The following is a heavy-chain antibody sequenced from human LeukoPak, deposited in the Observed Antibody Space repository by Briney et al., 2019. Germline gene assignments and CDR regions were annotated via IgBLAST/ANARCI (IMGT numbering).Heavy chain of an antibody. Sequence: GGSLRLSCAASGFTFSSYEMNWVRQAPGKGLEWVSSISRSGGIIYYAESVKGRFIISRDNAKNSLYLQTNSLRVEDTAVYYCAREGYYDSSGHTAFDYWGQGTLVTVSS. CDR1: GFTFSSYE. D-gene: IGHD3-22*01. CDR2: ISRSGGII. V-gene: IGHV3-48*03. CDR3: AREGYYDSSGHTAFDY. J-gene: IGHJ4*02.